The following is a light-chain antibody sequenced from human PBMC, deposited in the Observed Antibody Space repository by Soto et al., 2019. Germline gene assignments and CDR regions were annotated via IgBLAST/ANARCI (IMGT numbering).Light chain of an antibody. CDR2: AAS. CDR1: ESINRH. J-gene: IGKJ5*01. Sequence: DIQMTQSPSSLSASVVERVTITCRASESINRHLNWYQQQPGRAPKLLIYAASSLQNGVPSRFTGGGSGTAFTLIITNLQPEDFATYYCQQSSTALSITFGQGTRLEIK. V-gene: IGKV1-39*01. CDR3: QQSSTALSIT.